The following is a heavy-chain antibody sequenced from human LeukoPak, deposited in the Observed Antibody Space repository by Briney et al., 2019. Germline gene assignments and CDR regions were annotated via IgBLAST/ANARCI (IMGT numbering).Heavy chain of an antibody. D-gene: IGHD6-25*01. CDR2: VHHTGSR. V-gene: IGHV4-59*01. Sequence: SETLSLTCTVSGASISSYYWSWIRQSPGKGLEWIGYVHHTGSRSYNPSLKSRVTISLDRNKSQFSLKLTSVTAADTAVYYCARERATSGRCRFDFWGQGALVTVSS. J-gene: IGHJ4*02. CDR1: GASISSYY. CDR3: ARERATSGRCRFDF.